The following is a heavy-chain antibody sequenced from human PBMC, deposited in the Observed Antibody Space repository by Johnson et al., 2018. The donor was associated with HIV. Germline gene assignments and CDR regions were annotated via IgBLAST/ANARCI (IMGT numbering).Heavy chain of an antibody. Sequence: MQLVESGGGLVQPGGSLRLSCAASGFTFSSYAMSWVRQAPGKGLEWVAGINRDGGRTGYADSVKGRFTISRDNAKNSLYLQMNSLRAEDTAFCYCAREMVVVCHAFDIWGQGTMVTVSS. V-gene: IGHV3-20*04. CDR1: GFTFSSYA. CDR2: INRDGGRT. D-gene: IGHD2-21*01. J-gene: IGHJ3*02. CDR3: AREMVVVCHAFDI.